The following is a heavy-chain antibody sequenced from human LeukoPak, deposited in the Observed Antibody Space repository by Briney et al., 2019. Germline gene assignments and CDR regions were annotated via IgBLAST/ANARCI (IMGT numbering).Heavy chain of an antibody. D-gene: IGHD4-17*01. CDR1: GFTFRNSD. CDR3: AKDCTYGDSTSYYYYYMDV. Sequence: TGGSLRLSCAASGFTFRNSDMHWVRQAPGKGPEWVAFIQADGGNKYYADSVKGRFTISRDNSKNTLYLQMNSLRAEDTAVYYCAKDCTYGDSTSYYYYYMDVWGKGTTVTVSS. CDR2: IQADGGNK. J-gene: IGHJ6*03. V-gene: IGHV3-30*02.